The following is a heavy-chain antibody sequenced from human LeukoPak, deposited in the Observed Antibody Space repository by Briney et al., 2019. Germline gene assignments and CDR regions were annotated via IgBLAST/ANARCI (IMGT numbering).Heavy chain of an antibody. V-gene: IGHV4-34*01. J-gene: IGHJ5*02. Sequence: SETLSLTCAVYGGSFSGYYWSWIRQPPGKGLEWIGEINHSGSTNYNPSLKSRVTISVDTSKNQFSLKLSSVPAADTAVYYCARAGTGLRGWFDPWGQGTLVTASS. CDR3: ARAGTGLRGWFDP. D-gene: IGHD3/OR15-3a*01. CDR2: INHSGST. CDR1: GGSFSGYY.